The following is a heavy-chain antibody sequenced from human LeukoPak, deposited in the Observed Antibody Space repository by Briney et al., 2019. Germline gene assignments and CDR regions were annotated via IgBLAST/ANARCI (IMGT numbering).Heavy chain of an antibody. CDR3: ASSYTSDWSYYFHY. D-gene: IGHD6-19*01. V-gene: IGHV4-59*08. Sequence: SETLSLTCTVSGDSIRNYYWNWIRQPPGKGLEWIGYISYIGSTNYNPSLDSRATISLDTSKNQFSLKLRSVTAADTAVYYCASSYTSDWSYYFHYWGQGALVTVSS. J-gene: IGHJ4*02. CDR1: GDSIRNYY. CDR2: ISYIGST.